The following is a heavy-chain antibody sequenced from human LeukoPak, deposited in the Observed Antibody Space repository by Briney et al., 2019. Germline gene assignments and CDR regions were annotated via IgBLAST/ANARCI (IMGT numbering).Heavy chain of an antibody. CDR1: GFTFSTYA. Sequence: GGSLRLSCATSGFTFSTYAMTWVCQAPGKGLEWVSAIDIYATKTNYADSVKGRFTISRDNSKNTLYLQMNSLRGEDTAIYYCARDYKADFWGQGTLVTVSS. D-gene: IGHD3-10*01. CDR2: IDIYATKT. J-gene: IGHJ4*02. CDR3: ARDYKADF. V-gene: IGHV3-23*05.